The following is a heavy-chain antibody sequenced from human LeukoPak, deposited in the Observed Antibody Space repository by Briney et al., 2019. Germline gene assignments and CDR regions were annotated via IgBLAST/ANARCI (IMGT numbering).Heavy chain of an antibody. V-gene: IGHV3-48*01. Sequence: GGSLRLSCAASGFTFSSYGMNWVRQAPGKGLEWVSYISSSSSTIYYADSVKGRFTISRDNAKNSLYLQMNSLRAEDTAVYYCARSAAAGSLDYWGQGTLVTVSS. CDR1: GFTFSSYG. CDR2: ISSSSSTI. D-gene: IGHD6-13*01. CDR3: ARSAAAGSLDY. J-gene: IGHJ4*02.